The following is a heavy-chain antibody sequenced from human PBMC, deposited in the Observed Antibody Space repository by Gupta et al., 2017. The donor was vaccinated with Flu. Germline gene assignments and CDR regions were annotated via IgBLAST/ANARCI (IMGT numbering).Heavy chain of an antibody. CDR3: ARGRYQQHHHS. CDR2: INHSGSA. CDR1: GGSFNEYY. V-gene: IGHV4-34*01. D-gene: IGHD2-2*01. J-gene: IGHJ4*02. Sequence: GGSFNEYYWNWIRQPPGKGLEWIGEINHSGSANDNPSLKSRVTILVDTSKNQFSLNLTYVTAADTAMYYGARGRYQQHHHSWGQGTLVTVSS.